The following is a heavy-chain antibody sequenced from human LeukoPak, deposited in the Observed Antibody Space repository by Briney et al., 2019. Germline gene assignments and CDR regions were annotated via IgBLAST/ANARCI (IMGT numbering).Heavy chain of an antibody. V-gene: IGHV3-7*01. J-gene: IGHJ4*02. D-gene: IGHD4-11*01. CDR2: VRPDGGQA. Sequence: GGSLRLSCAASGFFFSNYWMSWVRQAPGKGLEWVASVRPDGGQAYYLDSIKGRFTIYRDNAENSLYLQMSSLRAEDTAVYYCMRLMPGVTTYDFWGQGTLVTVSS. CDR1: GFFFSNYW. CDR3: MRLMPGVTTYDF.